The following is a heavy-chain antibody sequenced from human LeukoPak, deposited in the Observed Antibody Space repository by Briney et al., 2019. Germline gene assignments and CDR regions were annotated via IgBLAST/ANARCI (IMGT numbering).Heavy chain of an antibody. V-gene: IGHV3-NL1*01. CDR1: GFTFSSYG. CDR2: IYSGGST. CDR3: ARAEVIAIFDY. J-gene: IGHJ4*02. D-gene: IGHD2-21*01. Sequence: PGGSLRLSCAASGFTFSSYGMHWVRQAPGKGLEWVSVIYSGGSTYYADSVKGRLTISRDNSKNMLYLQMSSLKIEDTAVYYCARAEVIAIFDYWGQGTLVTVSS.